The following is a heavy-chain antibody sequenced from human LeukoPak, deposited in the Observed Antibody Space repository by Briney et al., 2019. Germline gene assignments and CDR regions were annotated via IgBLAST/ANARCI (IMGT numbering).Heavy chain of an antibody. J-gene: IGHJ6*02. CDR2: IDPSDSYT. CDR1: GYRVTAFTDYW. Sequence: GESLRISCKASGYRVTAFTDYWVNWVRQMPGEGLEWMGKIDPSDSYTNYSPSFQGHVTISLDKSTNTAYLQWNSLKPSDTAIYYCARRHELWTLGMDVWGHGNTVIVSS. CDR3: ARRHELWTLGMDV. V-gene: IGHV5-10-1*01. D-gene: IGHD7-27*01.